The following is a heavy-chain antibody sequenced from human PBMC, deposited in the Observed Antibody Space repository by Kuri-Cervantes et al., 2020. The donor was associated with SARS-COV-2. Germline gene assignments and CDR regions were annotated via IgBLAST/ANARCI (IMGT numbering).Heavy chain of an antibody. J-gene: IGHJ4*02. CDR3: ARDRGLYGGSYPRDY. V-gene: IGHV3-74*01. CDR1: GFTFSSYW. Sequence: GGSLRLSCAASGFTFSSYWMHWVRQAPGKGLVWVSRINSDGSSTSYADSVKGRFTISRDNAKNSLYLQMNSLRAEDTAVYYCARDRGLYGGSYPRDYWGQGTLVTVSS. CDR2: INSDGSST. D-gene: IGHD1-26*01.